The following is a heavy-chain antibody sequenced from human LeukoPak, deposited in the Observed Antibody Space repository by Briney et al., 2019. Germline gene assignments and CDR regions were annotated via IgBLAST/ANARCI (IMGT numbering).Heavy chain of an antibody. D-gene: IGHD3-10*01. J-gene: IGHJ2*01. V-gene: IGHV3-73*01. CDR1: GFTFSGSA. CDR3: TCYYYGSGSKIYFDL. CDR2: IRNRANSYAT. Sequence: GGSLRLSCAASGFTFSGSAMHWVRQASGKGLEWVGRIRNRANSYATAYAASVDGRFTISRDDSKNTAYLQMNSLQTEDTAVYYCTCYYYGSGSKIYFDLWGRGTLVTVSS.